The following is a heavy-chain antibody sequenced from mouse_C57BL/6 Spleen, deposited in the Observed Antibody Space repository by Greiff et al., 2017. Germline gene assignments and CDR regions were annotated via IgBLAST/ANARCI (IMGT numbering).Heavy chain of an antibody. V-gene: IGHV1-76*01. CDR2: IYPGSGNT. J-gene: IGHJ4*01. D-gene: IGHD1-1*01. CDR3: ARSPSYYGSSYDAMDY. CDR1: GYTFTDYY. Sequence: VQLQESGAELVRPGASVKLSCKASGYTFTDYYINWVKQRPGQGLEWIARIYPGSGNTYYNEKFKGKATLTAEKSSSTAYMQLSSLTSEDSAVYFCARSPSYYGSSYDAMDYWGQGTSVTVSS.